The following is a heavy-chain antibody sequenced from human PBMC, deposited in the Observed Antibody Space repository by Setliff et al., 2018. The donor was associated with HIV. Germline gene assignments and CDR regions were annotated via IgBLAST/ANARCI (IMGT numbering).Heavy chain of an antibody. CDR3: ARVLVRYYYGSGTEAGYYYMDV. CDR2: IYTSGST. J-gene: IGHJ6*03. CDR1: GGSISYYY. Sequence: SETLSLTCTISGGSISYYYWSWIRQPAGKGLEWIGHIYTSGSTNYNPSLKSRVTISVDTSKNQFSLKLSSVTAADTAVYYCARVLVRYYYGSGTEAGYYYMDVWGKGTTVTVSS. D-gene: IGHD3-10*01. V-gene: IGHV4-4*07.